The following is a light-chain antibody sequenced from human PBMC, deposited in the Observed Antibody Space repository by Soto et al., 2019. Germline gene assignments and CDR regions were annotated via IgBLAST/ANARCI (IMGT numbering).Light chain of an antibody. V-gene: IGLV2-14*03. J-gene: IGLJ3*02. CDR2: DVS. CDR1: SSDVGGYNY. Sequence: QSVLTQPASVSGSPGQSITISCTGTSSDVGGYNYVSWYQQHPGKAPKLVIYDVSNRPSGVSNRFSGSKSGNTASLHISGLRPEAEANYYCTSYTSGSTVVFGGGTKVTVL. CDR3: TSYTSGSTVV.